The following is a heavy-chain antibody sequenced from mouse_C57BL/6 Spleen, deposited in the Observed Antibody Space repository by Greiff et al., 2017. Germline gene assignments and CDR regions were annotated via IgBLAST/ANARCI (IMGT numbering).Heavy chain of an antibody. CDR3: TTDYDYAY. CDR1: GFNIKDDY. Sequence: VQLQQSGAELVRPGASVKLSCTASGFNIKDDYTHWVKQRPEQGLEWIGWIDPENGDTEYASKFQGKATITADTSSNTAYLQLSSLTSEDTAVYYCTTDYDYAYWGQGTLVTVSA. CDR2: IDPENGDT. D-gene: IGHD2-4*01. J-gene: IGHJ3*01. V-gene: IGHV14-4*01.